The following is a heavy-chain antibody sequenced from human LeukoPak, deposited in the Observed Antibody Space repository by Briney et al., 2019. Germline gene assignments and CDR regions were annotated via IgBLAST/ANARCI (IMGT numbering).Heavy chain of an antibody. CDR3: ARNTSGFKLGDAFDI. V-gene: IGHV3-23*01. CDR1: GFTFSSYA. D-gene: IGHD3-22*01. J-gene: IGHJ3*02. Sequence: PGRSLRLSCAASGFTFSSYAMTWVSQAPGKGLEWNSAISGSAYSTSYADSVKGRFTISRDNSKNTFYLQMNSLRAEDTAIYYCARNTSGFKLGDAFDIWGQGTMVTVSS. CDR2: ISGSAYST.